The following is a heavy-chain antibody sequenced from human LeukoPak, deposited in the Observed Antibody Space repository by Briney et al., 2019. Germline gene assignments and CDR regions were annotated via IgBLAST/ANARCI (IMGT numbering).Heavy chain of an antibody. CDR2: IYSGGST. CDR3: ARGWEYSSSWAFDY. CDR1: GXTFSSYA. J-gene: IGHJ4*02. Sequence: ASGXTFSSYAMSWXXXXPGKXXXXXSVIYSGGSTYYADSVKGRFTISRDNSKNTLYLQMNSLRAEDTAVYYCARGWEYSSSWAFDYWGQGTLVTVSS. V-gene: IGHV3-53*01. D-gene: IGHD6-13*01.